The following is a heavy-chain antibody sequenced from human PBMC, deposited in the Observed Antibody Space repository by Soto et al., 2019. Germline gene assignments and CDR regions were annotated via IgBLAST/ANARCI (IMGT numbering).Heavy chain of an antibody. V-gene: IGHV1-2*04. D-gene: IGHD1-26*01. CDR1: GYTFTGYY. CDR3: ARDKGIVGATTDAFDI. Sequence: ASVKVSCKASGYTFTGYYMHWVRQAPGQGLEWMGWINPNSGGTNYAQKFQGWVTMTRDTSISTAYMELSRLRSDDTAVYYCARDKGIVGATTDAFDIWGQGTMVTVSS. CDR2: INPNSGGT. J-gene: IGHJ3*02.